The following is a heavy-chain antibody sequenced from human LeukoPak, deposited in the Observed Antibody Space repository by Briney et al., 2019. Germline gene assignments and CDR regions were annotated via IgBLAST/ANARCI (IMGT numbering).Heavy chain of an antibody. CDR2: IYSDNT. Sequence: GGSLRLSCAASGFTFSNYSMNWVRQAPGKGLEWVSFIYSDNTHYSDSVKGRFTISRDNSKNTLYLQMNSLRAEDTAVYYCARRAGAYSHPYDYWGQGTLATVSS. CDR3: ARRAGAYSHPYDY. CDR1: GFTFSNYS. J-gene: IGHJ4*02. D-gene: IGHD4/OR15-4a*01. V-gene: IGHV3-53*01.